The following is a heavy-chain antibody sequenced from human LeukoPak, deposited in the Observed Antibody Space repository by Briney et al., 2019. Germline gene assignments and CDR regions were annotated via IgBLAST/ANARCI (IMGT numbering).Heavy chain of an antibody. J-gene: IGHJ4*02. CDR2: ISGSGGST. CDR3: AKGSVDTAMVPLDFDY. D-gene: IGHD5-18*01. CDR1: GFTFSSYA. V-gene: IGHV3-23*01. Sequence: PGGSLRLSCAASGFTFSSYAMSWVRQAPGKGLEWVSAISGSGGSTYYADSVKGRFTISRDNSKNTLYLQMNSLRAEDTAVYYCAKGSVDTAMVPLDFDYWGRGTLVTVSS.